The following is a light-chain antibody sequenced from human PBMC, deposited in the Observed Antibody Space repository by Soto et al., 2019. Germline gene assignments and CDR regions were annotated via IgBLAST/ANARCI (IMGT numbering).Light chain of an antibody. CDR1: QSITYW. CDR2: DVF. V-gene: IGKV1-5*01. Sequence: DIQMTQSPSSLSASVGDRVTITCRASQSITYWLAWYQQKPGRAPKLLIYDVFNLQSGIPSSFSGSGSGTEFTLTISSVQPDDSATYYCQQYHSFSFSFGQGTKLEIK. CDR3: QQYHSFSFS. J-gene: IGKJ2*01.